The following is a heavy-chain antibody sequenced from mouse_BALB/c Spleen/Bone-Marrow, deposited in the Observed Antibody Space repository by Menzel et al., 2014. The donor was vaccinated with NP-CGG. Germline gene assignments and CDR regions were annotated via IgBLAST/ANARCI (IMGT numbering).Heavy chain of an antibody. CDR3: ARSEDYGSSYVFAY. D-gene: IGHD1-1*01. Sequence: LVESGPELVKSGASVKMSCKASGYTFTSYDMHWVKQKPGQGLEWIGYINPYNDGTKYNEKLIGKSTLTSDKSSSTAYMELSCLTSEDSAVYCCARSEDYGSSYVFAYLGQGTLVTVSA. CDR1: GYTFTSYD. V-gene: IGHV1-14*01. CDR2: INPYNDGT. J-gene: IGHJ3*01.